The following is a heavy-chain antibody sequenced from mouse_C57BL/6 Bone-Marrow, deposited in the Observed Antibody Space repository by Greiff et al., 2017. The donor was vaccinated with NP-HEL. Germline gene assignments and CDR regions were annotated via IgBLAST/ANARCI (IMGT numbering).Heavy chain of an antibody. CDR1: GFTFTDYY. V-gene: IGHV7-3*01. J-gene: IGHJ4*01. CDR2: IRNKANGYTT. Sequence: EVKLMESGGGLVQPGGSLSLSCAASGFTFTDYYMSWVRQPPGKALEWLGFIRNKANGYTTEYSASVKGRFTISRDNSQSILYLQMNALRAEDSATYYCARYPSSYYGSSYVIPPYAMDYWGQGTSVTVSS. CDR3: ARYPSSYYGSSYVIPPYAMDY. D-gene: IGHD1-1*01.